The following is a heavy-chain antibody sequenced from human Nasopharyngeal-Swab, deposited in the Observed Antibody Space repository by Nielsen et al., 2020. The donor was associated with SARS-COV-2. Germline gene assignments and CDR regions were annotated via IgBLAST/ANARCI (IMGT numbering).Heavy chain of an antibody. Sequence: ASVKVSSNASCYTFSSYCIIWVRQAPGQGLEWMGWISAYNGNTNYSQKLQGRVTMTTDTSTSTAYMELRSLRSGDTAVYYCARFSPPLYCNSPTCLATWFDPWGQGTLVTVSS. D-gene: IGHD2-2*01. V-gene: IGHV1-18*04. J-gene: IGHJ5*02. CDR3: ARFSPPLYCNSPTCLATWFDP. CDR1: CYTFSSYC. CDR2: ISAYNGNT.